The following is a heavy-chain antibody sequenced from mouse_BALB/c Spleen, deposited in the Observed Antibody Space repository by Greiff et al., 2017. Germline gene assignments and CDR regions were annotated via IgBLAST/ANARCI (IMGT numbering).Heavy chain of an antibody. CDR1: GFTFSDYG. J-gene: IGHJ4*01. CDR3: ARVGYYAMDY. Sequence: EVKLVESGGGLVQPGGSRKLSCAASGFTFSDYGMAWVRQAPGKGPEWVAFISNLAYSIYYADTVTGRFTISRENAKNTLYLEMSSLRSEDTAMYYCARVGYYAMDYWGQGTSVTVSS. CDR2: ISNLAYSI. V-gene: IGHV5-15*02.